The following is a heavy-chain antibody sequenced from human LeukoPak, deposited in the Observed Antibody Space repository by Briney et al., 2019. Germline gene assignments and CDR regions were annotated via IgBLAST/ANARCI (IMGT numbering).Heavy chain of an antibody. CDR1: GGSISSYY. CDR3: TTYYDSTPYKFDY. Sequence: SETLSLTCTVSGGSISSYYWSWIRQPPGKGLEWIGYIYYSGSTNYNPSLKSRVATSLDKSKNEFSLRLTSVTAADTAVYYCTTYYDSTPYKFDYWGRGTLVTVSS. D-gene: IGHD3-22*01. CDR2: IYYSGST. J-gene: IGHJ4*02. V-gene: IGHV4-59*12.